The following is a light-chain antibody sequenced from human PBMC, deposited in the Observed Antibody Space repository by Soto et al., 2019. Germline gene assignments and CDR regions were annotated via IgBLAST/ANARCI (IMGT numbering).Light chain of an antibody. CDR1: HSLLYSSNNKNY. CDR2: WAS. Sequence: DIVMTQSPDSLVVSLGETATINCKSSHSLLYSSNNKNYLAWYQQRPGQPPKLLLYWASTPESGVPGRFSGSGFGTDFTLTISSLQAEDVAIYYCQQNLGVHKFGQGTKVKIK. CDR3: QQNLGVHK. V-gene: IGKV4-1*01. J-gene: IGKJ1*01.